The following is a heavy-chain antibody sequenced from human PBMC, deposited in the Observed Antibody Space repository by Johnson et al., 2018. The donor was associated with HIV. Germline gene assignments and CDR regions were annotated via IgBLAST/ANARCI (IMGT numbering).Heavy chain of an antibody. D-gene: IGHD3-9*01. CDR3: AKPVLRYFDGSHAFDI. J-gene: IGHJ3*02. CDR2: ISYDGSNK. CDR1: GFTFSSHA. Sequence: VQLVESGGGVVQPGKSLRLSCAASGFTFSSHAMHWVRQAPGKGLEWVAFISYDGSNKYYADSVKGRFTISRDNSKNTLYLQMNSLRAEDTAVYYCAKPVLRYFDGSHAFDIWGQGTMVTVSS. V-gene: IGHV3-30-3*02.